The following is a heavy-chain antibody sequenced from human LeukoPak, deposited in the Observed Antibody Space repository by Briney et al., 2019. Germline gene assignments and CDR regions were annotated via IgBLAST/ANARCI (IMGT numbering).Heavy chain of an antibody. CDR3: ARKAAAGYFFEY. J-gene: IGHJ4*02. V-gene: IGHV4-59*01. CDR1: GASIRSSY. Sequence: SETLSLTCSVSGASIRSSYWSWIRQPPGKGLEWIGNIYYSGSPNYNPSLKSPVTISVDTSKNQFSLKVSSVTAADTAVYYCARKAAAGYFFEYWGQGSQVTVSS. D-gene: IGHD6-13*01. CDR2: IYYSGSP.